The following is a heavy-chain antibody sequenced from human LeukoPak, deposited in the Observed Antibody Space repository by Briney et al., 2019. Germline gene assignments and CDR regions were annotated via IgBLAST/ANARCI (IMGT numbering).Heavy chain of an antibody. CDR1: GFNFTNAW. Sequence: PGGSLRLSCAVSGFNFTNAWMSWVRQAPGKGLEWVGRIKSKSDGGTIDSAAPVKGRFTILRDDSKDTLYLQMNSLKTEDTAVYYCTRDVVAGLYYYYYYYMDVWGKGTTVTVSS. D-gene: IGHD6-19*01. J-gene: IGHJ6*03. CDR3: TRDVVAGLYYYYYYYMDV. V-gene: IGHV3-15*01. CDR2: IKSKSDGGTI.